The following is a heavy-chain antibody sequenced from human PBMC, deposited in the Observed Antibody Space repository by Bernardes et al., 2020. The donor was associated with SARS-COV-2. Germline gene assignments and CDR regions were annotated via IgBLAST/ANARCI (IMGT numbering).Heavy chain of an antibody. D-gene: IGHD3-22*01. V-gene: IGHV3-64*01. CDR1: GFTFSSYA. CDR3: ARGGPTYYFDSSGYYLYYFDY. J-gene: IGHJ4*02. Sequence: GSLRLSCVASGFTFSSYAMHWVRQAPGKGLEYVSAISGDGGSTYYAKSVKGRFTISRDNSKNTLYLQMGSLRAEDMAVYYCARGGPTYYFDSSGYYLYYFDYWGQGTLVTVSS. CDR2: ISGDGGST.